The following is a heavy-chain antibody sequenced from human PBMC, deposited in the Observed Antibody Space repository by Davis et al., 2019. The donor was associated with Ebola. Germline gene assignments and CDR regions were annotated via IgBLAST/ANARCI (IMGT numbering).Heavy chain of an antibody. CDR2: ISSSGSTI. CDR1: GFTFSDYY. Sequence: GESLKISCAASGFTFSDYYMSWIRQAPGKGLEWVSYISSSGSTIYYAGSVKGRFTISRDNAKNSLYLQMNSLRAEDTAVYYCARDSSGGFGDNMDVWGKGTTVTVSS. D-gene: IGHD3-10*01. CDR3: ARDSSGGFGDNMDV. J-gene: IGHJ6*03. V-gene: IGHV3-11*04.